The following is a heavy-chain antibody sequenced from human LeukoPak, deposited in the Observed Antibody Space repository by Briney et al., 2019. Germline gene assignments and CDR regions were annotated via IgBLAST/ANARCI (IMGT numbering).Heavy chain of an antibody. CDR3: ARDYYCSSTSCYSVNYYYYYMDV. CDR1: GYTFTGYY. D-gene: IGHD2-2*01. J-gene: IGHJ6*03. Sequence: GASVKVSCQASGYTFTGYYMHWVRQAPGQGLEWMGWINPNSGGTNYVQKFQGRVTMTRGTSISTAYMELSRLRSDDTAVYYCARDYYCSSTSCYSVNYYYYYMDVWGKGTTVTVSS. CDR2: INPNSGGT. V-gene: IGHV1-2*02.